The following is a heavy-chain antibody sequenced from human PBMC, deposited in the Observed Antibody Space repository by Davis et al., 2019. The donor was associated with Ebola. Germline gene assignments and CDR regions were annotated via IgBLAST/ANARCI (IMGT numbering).Heavy chain of an antibody. CDR3: ARGFNPGLYGSGRQHFDY. J-gene: IGHJ4*02. CDR1: GFTFSTSW. V-gene: IGHV3-21*01. Sequence: GESLKISCAASGFTFSTSWMHWVRQAPGKGLEWVSSISSSSSYIYYADSVKGRFTISRDNAKNSLYLQMNSLRAEDTAVYYCARGFNPGLYGSGRQHFDYWGQGTLVTVSS. CDR2: ISSSSSYI. D-gene: IGHD3-10*01.